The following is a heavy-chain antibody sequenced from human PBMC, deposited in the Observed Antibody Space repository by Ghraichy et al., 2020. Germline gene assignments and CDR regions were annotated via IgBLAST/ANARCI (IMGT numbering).Heavy chain of an antibody. V-gene: IGHV4-39*07. D-gene: IGHD4-17*01. CDR1: GGSISSSSYY. J-gene: IGHJ6*03. CDR3: AREDYGDYSHEYYYYYYMDV. CDR2: INHSGST. Sequence: SETLSLTCTVSGGSISSSSYYWGWIRQPPGKGLEWIGEINHSGSTNYNPSLKSRVTISVDTSKNQFSLKLSSVTAADTAVYYCAREDYGDYSHEYYYYYYMDVWGKGTTVTVSS.